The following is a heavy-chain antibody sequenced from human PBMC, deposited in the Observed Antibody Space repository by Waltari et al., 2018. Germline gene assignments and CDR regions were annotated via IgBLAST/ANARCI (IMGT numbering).Heavy chain of an antibody. J-gene: IGHJ4*02. Sequence: EVQLLESGGALVQPGGSLGLSCAASGFPFSNYAMNWVRQAPGKWLEWVSGVSASGGATYYTVSVKGRFTVSRDNAKNTLYLQMNSLRVEDTAFYYCTKGIDHWGQGTLVTVSS. V-gene: IGHV3-23*01. CDR3: TKGIDH. CDR2: VSASGGAT. CDR1: GFPFSNYA.